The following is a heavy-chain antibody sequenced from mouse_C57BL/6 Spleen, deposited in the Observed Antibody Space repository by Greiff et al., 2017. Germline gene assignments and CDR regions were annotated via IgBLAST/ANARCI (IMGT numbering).Heavy chain of an antibody. J-gene: IGHJ3*01. CDR3: ARRNYYGSSPAWFAY. V-gene: IGHV1-61*01. CDR2: IYPSDSET. CDR1: GYTFTSYW. D-gene: IGHD1-1*01. Sequence: QVQLQQPGAELVRPGSSVKLSCKASGYTFTSYWMDWVKQRPGHGLEWIGNIYPSDSETHYNQKFKDKATLTVDKSSSTAYMQLSSLTSEDSAVYYCARRNYYGSSPAWFAYWGQGTLVTVSA.